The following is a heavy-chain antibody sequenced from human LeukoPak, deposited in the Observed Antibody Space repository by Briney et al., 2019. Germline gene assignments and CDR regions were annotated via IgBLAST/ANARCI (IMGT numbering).Heavy chain of an antibody. CDR3: ARIVSGYVLPPRSYYYYYMDV. V-gene: IGHV3-23*01. CDR1: GFTLSSYA. Sequence: GGSLRLSCAASGFTLSSYAMSWVRQGPGKGLEWVSAISVSGNTYHADSVKGRFTISRDSSKNTLYLQMNSLRAEDTAVYYCARIVSGYVLPPRSYYYYYMDVWGKGTTVTVSS. J-gene: IGHJ6*03. D-gene: IGHD5-12*01. CDR2: ISVSGNT.